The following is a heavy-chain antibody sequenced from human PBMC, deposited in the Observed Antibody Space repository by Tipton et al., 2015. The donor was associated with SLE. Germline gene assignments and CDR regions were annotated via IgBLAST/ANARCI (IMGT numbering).Heavy chain of an antibody. D-gene: IGHD4/OR15-4a*01. V-gene: IGHV1-3*01. Sequence: QSGPEVKKPGASVKVSCKASGYTFTSYAMHWVRQDTGQRLEWMGWINAGNGNTKYSQKFQGRVTITRDTSASTAYMELSSLRSEDTAVYYCARGLTPRYYYYMDVWGKGTTVTVSS. CDR3: ARGLTPRYYYYMDV. J-gene: IGHJ6*03. CDR1: GYTFTSYA. CDR2: INAGNGNT.